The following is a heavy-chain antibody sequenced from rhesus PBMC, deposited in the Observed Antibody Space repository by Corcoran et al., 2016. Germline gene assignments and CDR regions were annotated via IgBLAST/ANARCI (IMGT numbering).Heavy chain of an antibody. CDR3: ATGSWNTRLNY. V-gene: IGHV1-111*02. J-gene: IGHJ4*01. D-gene: IGHD1-20*01. CDR1: GYTFTDYY. CDR2: VDPEDGEA. Sequence: EVQLVQSGAEVKKPGASVKISCKAYGYTFTDYYLHWVRPAPGKGLECIGSVDPEDGEAKHAQKVPDSVTITADQSTDTAYMELSSLRSEDTAVYYCATGSWNTRLNYWGQGVLVTVSS.